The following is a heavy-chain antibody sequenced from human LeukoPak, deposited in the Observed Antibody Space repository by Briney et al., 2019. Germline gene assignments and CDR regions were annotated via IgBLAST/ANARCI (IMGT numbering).Heavy chain of an antibody. V-gene: IGHV3-23*01. CDR3: AKGAYLDEFQLLATEEIRYCHH. D-gene: IGHD2-2*01. CDR1: GFTFSSYA. Sequence: PGGSLRLSCAASGFTFSSYAMSWVRQAPGKGLEWVSVISGSGGSTYYADSVKGRFTISRDNSKNTLYLQMNSLRVEDTAVYYCAKGAYLDEFQLLATEEIRYCHHWVQRTLVTVSS. CDR2: ISGSGGST. J-gene: IGHJ1*01.